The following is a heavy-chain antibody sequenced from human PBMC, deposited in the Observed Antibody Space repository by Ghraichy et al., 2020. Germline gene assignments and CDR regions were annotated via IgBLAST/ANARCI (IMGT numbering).Heavy chain of an antibody. D-gene: IGHD3-10*01. CDR1: GFTFSSYA. J-gene: IGHJ4*02. Sequence: GESLNISCAASGFTFSSYAMHWVRQAPGKGLEWVAVISYDGSNKYYADSVKGRFTISRDNSKNTLYVQMHSLRAEDTAVYYCASETHDSGTYFFGVQPFYFDYWGQGTLVTVSS. V-gene: IGHV3-30-3*01. CDR3: ASETHDSGTYFFGVQPFYFDY. CDR2: ISYDGSNK.